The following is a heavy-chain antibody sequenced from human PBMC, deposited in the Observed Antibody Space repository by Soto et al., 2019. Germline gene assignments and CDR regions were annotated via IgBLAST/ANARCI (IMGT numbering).Heavy chain of an antibody. V-gene: IGHV1-18*01. Sequence: QVQLVQSGAEVKKPGASVRVSCKSSGYPFTHYGITWIRQAPGQGLEWMGWISPFNGNTNYGQTLQGRVTLTTDTSTNTVYMELRSLRTDDTAVYYGARDQSFDRTYYYGIDVWGQGTTVTVSS. CDR1: GYPFTHYG. J-gene: IGHJ6*02. D-gene: IGHD3-16*01. CDR3: ARDQSFDRTYYYGIDV. CDR2: ISPFNGNT.